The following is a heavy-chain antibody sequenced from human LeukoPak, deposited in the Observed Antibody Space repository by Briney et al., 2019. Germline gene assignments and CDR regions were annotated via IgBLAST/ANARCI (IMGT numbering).Heavy chain of an antibody. V-gene: IGHV1-46*01. J-gene: IGHJ4*02. D-gene: IGHD3-22*01. CDR3: ARDEKALGARGHYDSGGYSLDS. CDR2: INPSGEST. CDR1: GYTFTGYY. Sequence: AASVKVSCKASGYTFTGYYMHWVRQAPGQGLEWMGIINPSGESTSYAQKLQGRVTMTRDTSTNTVYMELSSLKSEDTAVYYCARDEKALGARGHYDSGGYSLDSWGQGTLVTVSS.